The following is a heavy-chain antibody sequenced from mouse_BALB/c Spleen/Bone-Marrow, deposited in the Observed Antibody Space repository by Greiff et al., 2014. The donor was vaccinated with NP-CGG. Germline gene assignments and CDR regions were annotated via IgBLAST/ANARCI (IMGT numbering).Heavy chain of an antibody. V-gene: IGHV2-9*02. CDR1: GFSLTSYG. CDR2: IWAGEST. Sequence: VQVVESGPGLVAPSQSLSITCTVSGFSLTSYGVHWVRQPPGKGLEWLGEIWAGESTNYNSAFMGRVSISKDNSKSPVFLKMNSLQTEDTAMYYCARRLRTGGYYAMDYWGQGTSVTVSS. D-gene: IGHD1-2*01. J-gene: IGHJ4*01. CDR3: ARRLRTGGYYAMDY.